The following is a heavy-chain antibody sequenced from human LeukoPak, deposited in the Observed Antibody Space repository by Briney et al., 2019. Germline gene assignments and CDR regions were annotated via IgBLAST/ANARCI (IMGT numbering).Heavy chain of an antibody. CDR1: GDSISSYY. J-gene: IGHJ4*02. Sequence: SETLSLTCTVSGDSISSYYWSWIRQPAGKGLEWIGRIYTSGSTNYNPSLKSRVTMSVDTSKNQFSLKLSSVTAADTAVYYCARSRYFDWPYTQGYFDYWGQGTLVTVSS. CDR3: ARSRYFDWPYTQGYFDY. CDR2: IYTSGST. V-gene: IGHV4-4*07. D-gene: IGHD3-9*01.